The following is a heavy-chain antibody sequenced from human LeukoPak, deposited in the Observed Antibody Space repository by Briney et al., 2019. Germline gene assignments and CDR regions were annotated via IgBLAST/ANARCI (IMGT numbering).Heavy chain of an antibody. V-gene: IGHV4-38-2*02. Sequence: SETLSPTCTVSGYSISSGYYWGWIRQPPGKGLEWIGNFYYSGSAYYNPSLKSRVTISVDTSKNQFSLKLSSVTAADTAVYYCARLRGYTDYGNIGSWGQGTLVTVSS. D-gene: IGHD3-16*01. J-gene: IGHJ4*02. CDR2: FYYSGSA. CDR3: ARLRGYTDYGNIGS. CDR1: GYSISSGYY.